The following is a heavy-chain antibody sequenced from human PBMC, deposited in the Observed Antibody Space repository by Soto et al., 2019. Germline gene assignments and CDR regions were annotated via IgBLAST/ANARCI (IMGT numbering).Heavy chain of an antibody. J-gene: IGHJ1*01. CDR1: GFTFSSYG. CDR2: ISYDGSNK. Sequence: PGGSLRLSCAASGFTFSSYGMHWVRQAPGKGLEWVAVISYDGSNKYYADSVKGRFTISRDNSKNTLYLQMNGLRAEDTAVYYRAKDPSTGSGDSSPIWFQHWGQGTLVTVSS. CDR3: AKDPSTGSGDSSPIWFQH. D-gene: IGHD6-13*01. V-gene: IGHV3-30*18.